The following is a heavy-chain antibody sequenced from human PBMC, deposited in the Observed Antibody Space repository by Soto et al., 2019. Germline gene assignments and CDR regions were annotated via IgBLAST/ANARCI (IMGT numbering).Heavy chain of an antibody. J-gene: IGHJ5*02. CDR1: GFTFSSYW. D-gene: IGHD5-18*01. CDR2: INSDGSST. V-gene: IGHV3-74*01. Sequence: GGSLRLSCAASGFTFSSYWMHWVRQAPGKGLVWVSRINSDGSSTSYADSVKGRFTISRDNAKNTLYLQMNSLRAEDTAVYYWARGYSYGYSWFDPWGQGPLVTVSS. CDR3: ARGYSYGYSWFDP.